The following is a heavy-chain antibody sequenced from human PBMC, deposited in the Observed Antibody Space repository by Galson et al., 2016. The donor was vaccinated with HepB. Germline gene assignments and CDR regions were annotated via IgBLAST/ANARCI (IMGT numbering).Heavy chain of an antibody. V-gene: IGHV4-30-2*01. CDR2: IYHSGAT. CDR3: ARETSYGDFLYFDS. CDR1: GGSISSDGYS. D-gene: IGHD4-17*01. Sequence: TLSLTCAVSGGSISSDGYSWIWIRQPPGKGLEWIGYIYHSGATYNNPSLKSRVSISVERSKNQFSLKLRSVTAADTAVYYCARETSYGDFLYFDSWGQGTLVTVSS. J-gene: IGHJ4*02.